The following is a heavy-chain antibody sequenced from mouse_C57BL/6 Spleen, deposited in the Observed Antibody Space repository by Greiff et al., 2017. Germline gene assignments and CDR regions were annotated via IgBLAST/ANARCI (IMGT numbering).Heavy chain of an antibody. CDR3: ARTSLLSYARDY. CDR2: ISDGGSYT. Sequence: EVKLVESGGGLVKPGGSLKLSCAASGFTFSSYAMSWVRQTPEKRLEWVATISDGGSYTYYPDNVKGRFTISRDNAKNNLYLQRSHLKSEDTAMXYCARTSLLSYARDYWGQGTSVTVSS. J-gene: IGHJ4*01. CDR1: GFTFSSYA. V-gene: IGHV5-4*03. D-gene: IGHD2-10*01.